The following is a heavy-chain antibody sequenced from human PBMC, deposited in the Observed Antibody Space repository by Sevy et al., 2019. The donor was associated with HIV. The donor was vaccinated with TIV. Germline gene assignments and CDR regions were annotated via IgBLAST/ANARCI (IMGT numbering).Heavy chain of an antibody. CDR3: ARWVYGSHLDY. Sequence: SETLSLTCAVSGGPFSGYFWTWIRQPPGKGLEWIGEMNAGGGSNYNPSLQGRASMSVDTSKNQFSLTLRSVTAADTATYYCARWVYGSHLDYWGQGTLVTVSS. D-gene: IGHD4-17*01. CDR2: MNAGGGS. V-gene: IGHV4-34*01. J-gene: IGHJ4*02. CDR1: GGPFSGYF.